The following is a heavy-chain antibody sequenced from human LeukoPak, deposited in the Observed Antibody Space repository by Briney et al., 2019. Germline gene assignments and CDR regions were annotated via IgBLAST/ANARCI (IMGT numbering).Heavy chain of an antibody. CDR2: FDPEDGET. CDR1: VYTLTELS. CDR3: ATDRLGFRYYYYGMDV. J-gene: IGHJ6*02. D-gene: IGHD1-26*01. Sequence: ASVKVSCKVSVYTLTELSMHWVRQAPGKGLEWMGGFDPEDGETIYAQKFQGRVTMTEDTSTDTAYMELSSLRSEDTAVYYCATDRLGFRYYYYGMDVWGQGTTVTVSS. V-gene: IGHV1-24*01.